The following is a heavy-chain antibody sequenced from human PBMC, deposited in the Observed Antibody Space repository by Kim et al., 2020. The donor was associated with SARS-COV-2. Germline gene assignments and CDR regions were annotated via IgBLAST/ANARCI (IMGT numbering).Heavy chain of an antibody. V-gene: IGHV3-53*01. Sequence: GGSLRLSCAASGFTVSSNYMSWVRQAPGKGLEWVSVIYSGGSTYYADSVKGRFTISRDNSKNTLYLQMNSLRAEDTAVYYCARHCSSTSCYGAFDIWGQGTMVTVSS. D-gene: IGHD2-2*01. CDR2: IYSGGST. CDR1: GFTVSSNY. CDR3: ARHCSSTSCYGAFDI. J-gene: IGHJ3*02.